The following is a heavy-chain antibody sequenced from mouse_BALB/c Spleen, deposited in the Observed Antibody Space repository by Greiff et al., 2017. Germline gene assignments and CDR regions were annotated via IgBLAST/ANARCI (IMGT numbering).Heavy chain of an antibody. CDR3: ASQSLLRSFDY. J-gene: IGHJ2*01. D-gene: IGHD1-1*01. V-gene: IGHV3-2*02. Sequence: ESGPGLVKPSQSLSLTCTVTGYSITSDYAWNWIRQFPGNKLEWMGYISYSGSTSYNPSLKSRISITRDTSKNQFFLQLNSVTTEDTATYYCASQSLLRSFDYWGQGTTLTVSS. CDR1: GYSITSDYA. CDR2: ISYSGST.